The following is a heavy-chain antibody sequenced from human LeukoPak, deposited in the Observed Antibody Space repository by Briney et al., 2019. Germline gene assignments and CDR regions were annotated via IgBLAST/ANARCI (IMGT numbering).Heavy chain of an antibody. D-gene: IGHD3-16*01. CDR3: AKGKGVGGDDAFDF. CDR1: GFTFSSYA. CDR2: IRGSGGST. V-gene: IGHV3-23*01. J-gene: IGHJ3*01. Sequence: GGSLRLSCAVSGFTFSSYAMAWVRQARGKGLEVVSGIRGSGGSTYYADSLKGRFIISRDNSNNTVFLQMNSLKAEDTAIYYCAKGKGVGGDDAFDFWGQGTRVTVSS.